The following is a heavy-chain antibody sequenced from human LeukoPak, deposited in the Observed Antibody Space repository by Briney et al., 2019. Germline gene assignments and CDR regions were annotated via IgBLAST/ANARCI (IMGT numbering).Heavy chain of an antibody. CDR3: ARDFTQVDY. V-gene: IGHV3-21*01. D-gene: IGHD2-15*01. J-gene: IGHJ4*02. CDR2: INSGSSFI. CDR1: GLTFSIYT. Sequence: GSLRLSCAASGLTFSIYTMTWVRQAPGKGLEFVSSINSGSSFIYHADSVRGRFTISRDDAKNSLYLQMNSLRAEDTAVYYCARDFTQVDYWGQGTLVTVSS.